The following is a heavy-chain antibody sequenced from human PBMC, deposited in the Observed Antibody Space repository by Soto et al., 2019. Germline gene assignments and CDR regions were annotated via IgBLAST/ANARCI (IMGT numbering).Heavy chain of an antibody. J-gene: IGHJ6*02. D-gene: IGHD2-21*01. Sequence: SETLSLTCLVSGFPISSPYSWGWIRQPPGKGLERIGSISHTGTTSYSPSLTSRVSISVDTSKNQVSLKLTSVTAADTAVYFCARVSMVIRGCDHFGVDVWGHGILVAVFS. CDR1: GFPISSPYS. V-gene: IGHV4-38-2*02. CDR2: ISHTGTT. CDR3: ARVSMVIRGCDHFGVDV.